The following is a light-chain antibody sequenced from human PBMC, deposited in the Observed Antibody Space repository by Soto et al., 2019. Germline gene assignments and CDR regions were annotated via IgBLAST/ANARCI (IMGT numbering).Light chain of an antibody. Sequence: EIVMTQSPATLSVSPGERATLSCRASQSVSSNLAWYQQKPGQAPRLLIYGASTRATGISARFSGSGSGTEFTLTISSLQSEDFAIYYCLQYNKWPPLTFGGGTKVEIK. V-gene: IGKV3-15*01. CDR2: GAS. J-gene: IGKJ4*01. CDR3: LQYNKWPPLT. CDR1: QSVSSN.